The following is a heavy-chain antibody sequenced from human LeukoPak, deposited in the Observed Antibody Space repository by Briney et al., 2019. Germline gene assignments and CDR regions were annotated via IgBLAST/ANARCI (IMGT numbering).Heavy chain of an antibody. J-gene: IGHJ3*02. Sequence: GGSLRLSCAASGFTFDDYAMHWVRQAPGKGLEWVSGISWNSGSIGYADSVKGRFTISRDNAKNSLYLQMNSLRAEDTALYYCAKDTRTGEYSSSGGFGDFDIWGQGTMVTVSS. D-gene: IGHD6-6*01. CDR2: ISWNSGSI. V-gene: IGHV3-9*01. CDR1: GFTFDDYA. CDR3: AKDTRTGEYSSSGGFGDFDI.